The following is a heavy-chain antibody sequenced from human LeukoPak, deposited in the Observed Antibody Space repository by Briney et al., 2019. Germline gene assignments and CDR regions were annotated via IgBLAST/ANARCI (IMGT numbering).Heavy chain of an antibody. D-gene: IGHD3-9*01. CDR1: GYTFTSYY. CDR3: ARGKNDILTGYRSGFFDY. Sequence: ASAKVSCKASGYTFTSYYMHWVRQAPGQGLEWMGIINPSGGSTSYAQKFQGRVTMTRDTSTSTVYMELSSLRSEDTAVYYCARGKNDILTGYRSGFFDYWGQGTLVTVSS. J-gene: IGHJ4*02. CDR2: INPSGGST. V-gene: IGHV1-46*01.